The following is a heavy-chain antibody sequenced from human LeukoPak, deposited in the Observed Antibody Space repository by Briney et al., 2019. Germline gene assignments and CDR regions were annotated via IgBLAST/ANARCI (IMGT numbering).Heavy chain of an antibody. D-gene: IGHD1-26*01. CDR1: GFTFDDYG. J-gene: IGHJ4*02. CDR2: INWNGGST. V-gene: IGHV3-20*04. Sequence: GGSLRLPCAASGFTFDDYGMSWVRQAPGKGLEWVSGINWNGGSTGYADSVKGRFTISRDNAKNSLYLQMNSLRAEDTALYYCARVGATSHYFDYWGQGTLVTVSS. CDR3: ARVGATSHYFDY.